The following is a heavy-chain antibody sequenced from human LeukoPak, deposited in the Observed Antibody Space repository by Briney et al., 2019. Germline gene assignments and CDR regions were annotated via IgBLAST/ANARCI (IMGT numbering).Heavy chain of an antibody. V-gene: IGHV4-39*01. D-gene: IGHD2-2*01. Sequence: SETLSLTCTVSGGSISSSSYYWGWIRQPPGKGLEWIGSIYYSGSTYYNPSLKSRVTISVDTSKNQFSLKLSSATAADTAVYYCVRVPAAPMYYYYGMDVWGQGTTVTVSS. CDR3: VRVPAAPMYYYYGMDV. J-gene: IGHJ6*02. CDR1: GGSISSSSYY. CDR2: IYYSGST.